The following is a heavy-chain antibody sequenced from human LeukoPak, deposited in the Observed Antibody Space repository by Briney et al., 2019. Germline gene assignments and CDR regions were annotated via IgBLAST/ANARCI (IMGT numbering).Heavy chain of an antibody. D-gene: IGHD6-19*01. CDR2: INWNGGST. V-gene: IGHV3-20*04. J-gene: IGHJ4*02. CDR3: ARGRDSSGWYGWDY. CDR1: GFTFDDYG. Sequence: GGSLRLSCAASGFTFDDYGMSWVRQAPGKGLEWVSGINWNGGSTGYADSVKGRFTISRDNAKNSLYLKMNSLRAEDTALYYCARGRDSSGWYGWDYWGQGTLVTVSS.